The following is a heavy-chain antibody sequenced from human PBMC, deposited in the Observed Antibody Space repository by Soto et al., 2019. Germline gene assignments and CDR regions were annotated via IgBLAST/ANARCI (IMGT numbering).Heavy chain of an antibody. Sequence: GGSLRLSCAASGFTFSSYWMSWVRQAPGKGLEWVANIKQDGSEKYYVDSVKGRFTISRDNAKNSLYLQMNSLRAEDTAVYYCARLIAAAGTSFRYYYYGMDVWGQGTTVTVSS. V-gene: IGHV3-7*01. J-gene: IGHJ6*02. D-gene: IGHD6-13*01. CDR3: ARLIAAAGTSFRYYYYGMDV. CDR2: IKQDGSEK. CDR1: GFTFSSYW.